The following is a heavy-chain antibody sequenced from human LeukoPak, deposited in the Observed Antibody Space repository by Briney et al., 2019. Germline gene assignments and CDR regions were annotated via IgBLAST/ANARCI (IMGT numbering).Heavy chain of an antibody. CDR3: ARDRGTGTIFFDY. Sequence: SQTLSLTCAISGDSVSTNTAAWNWLRQSPSRGLEWLGRTYYRSKWYNDYALSVKSRITINPDTSKNQLFLQLSSVTPEDTAVYYCARDRGTGTIFFDYWGQGSLFTVSS. CDR2: TYYRSKWYN. D-gene: IGHD3-10*01. CDR1: GDSVSTNTAA. J-gene: IGHJ4*02. V-gene: IGHV6-1*01.